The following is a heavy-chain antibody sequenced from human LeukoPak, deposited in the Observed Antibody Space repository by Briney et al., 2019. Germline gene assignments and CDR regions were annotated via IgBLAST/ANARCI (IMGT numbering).Heavy chain of an antibody. Sequence: PGGSLRLSCAASGFTFSSYAMSWVRQAPGKGLEWVSAISGSGGSTYYADSVKGRFTISRDNSKNTLYLQMNSLRAEDTAVHYCAKRGYYDSSGYYHKIFDYWGQGTLVTVSS. CDR1: GFTFSSYA. CDR3: AKRGYYDSSGYYHKIFDY. J-gene: IGHJ4*02. CDR2: ISGSGGST. V-gene: IGHV3-23*01. D-gene: IGHD3-22*01.